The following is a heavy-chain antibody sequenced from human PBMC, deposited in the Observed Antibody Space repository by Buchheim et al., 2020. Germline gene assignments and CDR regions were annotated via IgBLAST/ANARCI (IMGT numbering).Heavy chain of an antibody. CDR2: IDSSGSTI. D-gene: IGHD3-3*01. J-gene: IGHJ4*02. CDR1: GFTFSSYE. Sequence: EVQLVESGGGLVQPGGSLRLSCAASGFTFSSYEMNWVRQAPGKGLEWVSCIDSSGSTIYYADSVKGRFTISRDNAKNSLYLQMNSLRAEDTAVYYCARGFDFWSGYHYFDYWGQGAL. V-gene: IGHV3-48*03. CDR3: ARGFDFWSGYHYFDY.